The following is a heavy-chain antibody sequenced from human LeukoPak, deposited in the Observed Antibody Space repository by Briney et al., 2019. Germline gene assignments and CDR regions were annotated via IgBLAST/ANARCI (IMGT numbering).Heavy chain of an antibody. Sequence: GGSLRLSCAASGFTFSSYSMNWVRQAPGKGLEWVSYISGSGSATYNADSVKGRFTISRDNAKNSLYLQMNSLRADDTAVYYCARDGGSSYGFLSYRGQGTLVTVSS. J-gene: IGHJ4*02. D-gene: IGHD5-18*01. CDR2: ISGSGSAT. CDR1: GFTFSSYS. V-gene: IGHV3-48*04. CDR3: ARDGGSSYGFLSY.